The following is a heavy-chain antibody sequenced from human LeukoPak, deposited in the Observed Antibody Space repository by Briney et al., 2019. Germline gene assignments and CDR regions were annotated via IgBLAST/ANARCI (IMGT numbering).Heavy chain of an antibody. CDR2: ISGSGTTI. V-gene: IGHV3-48*03. D-gene: IGHD3-22*01. CDR3: ARDYYDSSGYYRLQH. J-gene: IGHJ1*01. CDR1: GFTFSSYE. Sequence: TGGSLRLSCAASGFTFSSYEMNWVRQAPGKGLKWLSYISGSGTTIYYADSVKGRFTISRDNAKNSLFLQMNSLRAEDTAVYYCARDYYDSSGYYRLQHWGQGTLVTVSS.